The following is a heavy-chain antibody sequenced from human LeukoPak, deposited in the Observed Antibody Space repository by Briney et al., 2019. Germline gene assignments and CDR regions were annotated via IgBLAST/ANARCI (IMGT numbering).Heavy chain of an antibody. Sequence: PGGSLRLSCAASGFTFSGYWMHWARQAPGKGLVWVSRIVSDGSSTSYADSVKGRFTISRDNAKNTLYLQMNSLRAEDTAVYYCAREVRLVVDYFDYWGQGTLVTVSS. CDR2: IVSDGSST. V-gene: IGHV3-74*01. D-gene: IGHD2-15*01. J-gene: IGHJ4*02. CDR3: AREVRLVVDYFDY. CDR1: GFTFSGYW.